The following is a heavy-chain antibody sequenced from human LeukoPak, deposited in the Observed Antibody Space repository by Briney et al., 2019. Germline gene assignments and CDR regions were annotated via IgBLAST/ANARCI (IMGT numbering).Heavy chain of an antibody. J-gene: IGHJ5*02. CDR2: IYYSGST. Sequence: PSETLSLTCTVSGGSISSYYWSWIRQPPGKGLEWIGYIYYSGSTNYNPSLKSRVTISVDTSKNQFSLKLSSVTAADTAVYYCARGEKLELADWFDPWGQGTLVTVSS. D-gene: IGHD1-7*01. CDR1: GGSISSYY. V-gene: IGHV4-59*01. CDR3: ARGEKLELADWFDP.